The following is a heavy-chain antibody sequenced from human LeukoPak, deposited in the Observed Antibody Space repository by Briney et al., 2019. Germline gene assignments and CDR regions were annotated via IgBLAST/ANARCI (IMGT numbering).Heavy chain of an antibody. D-gene: IGHD2-2*01. V-gene: IGHV3-7*03. Sequence: GGSLRLSCAASGFTFSRYWMSWVRQAPGKGLELVANIKQDGSEKYFVDSVKGRFTISRDNAKNSLYLQMNSLRAEDTAVYYCARDCSSTICYADYWGQGTLVAVSS. CDR3: ARDCSSTICYADY. CDR1: GFTFSRYW. J-gene: IGHJ4*02. CDR2: IKQDGSEK.